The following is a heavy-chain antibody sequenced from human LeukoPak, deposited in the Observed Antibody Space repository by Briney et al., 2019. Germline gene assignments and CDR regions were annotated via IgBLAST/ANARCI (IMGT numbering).Heavy chain of an antibody. V-gene: IGHV3-23*01. CDR1: GFTFSSYA. Sequence: GGSLRLSCAASGFTFSSYAMSWVRQAPGKGLEWVSAISGSGGSTYYADPVKGRFTISRDNSKNTLYLQMNSLRAEDTAVYYCARRGLRPDYYYMDVWGKGTTVTVSS. D-gene: IGHD3-3*01. J-gene: IGHJ6*03. CDR3: ARRGLRPDYYYMDV. CDR2: ISGSGGST.